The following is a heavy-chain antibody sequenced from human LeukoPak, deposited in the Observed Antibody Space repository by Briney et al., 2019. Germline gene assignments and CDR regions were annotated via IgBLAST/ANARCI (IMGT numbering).Heavy chain of an antibody. Sequence: SVNVSCKPSRGTFSSYAISWVRQAPRQGVEWMGGIIPIFGTANYAQKFQGRVTITADKSTSTAYMELSSLRPEDTAVYYCARAGTTGTTYYGMDVWGKGTTVTVSS. CDR2: IIPIFGTA. J-gene: IGHJ6*04. V-gene: IGHV1-69*06. CDR1: RGTFSSYA. D-gene: IGHD1-1*01. CDR3: ARAGTTGTTYYGMDV.